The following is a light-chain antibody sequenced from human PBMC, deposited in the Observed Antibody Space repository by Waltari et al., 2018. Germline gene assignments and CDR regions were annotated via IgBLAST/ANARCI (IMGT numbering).Light chain of an antibody. CDR2: RVS. Sequence: DVVMTQSPLSLPVTLGQPASISCRSSQSLVHSAGNTYLNCFQPRPGQSPRRLFYRVSNRDSGVPDRVSGSGSGTDFTLKISRVEAEDVGVYYCMQGTHWPWTFGQGTKVEIK. V-gene: IGKV2-30*02. J-gene: IGKJ1*01. CDR3: MQGTHWPWT. CDR1: QSLVHSAGNTY.